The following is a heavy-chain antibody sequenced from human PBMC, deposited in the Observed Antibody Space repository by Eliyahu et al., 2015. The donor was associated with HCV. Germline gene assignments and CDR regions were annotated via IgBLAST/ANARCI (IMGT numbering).Heavy chain of an antibody. J-gene: IGHJ5*02. CDR1: GGSITTYY. CDR2: IHYSGST. V-gene: IGHV4-59*01. D-gene: IGHD6-19*01. Sequence: QVQLQESGPGLVKPSETLSLTCTVSGGSITTYYWSWXRQPPGKGLEWIGYIHYSGSTNYXPSLKSRVTISVDTSKNQFSLNLTSVTAADTAVYFCASGGGGIAVTGTGGWFDPWGQGTLVTVSS. CDR3: ASGGGGIAVTGTGGWFDP.